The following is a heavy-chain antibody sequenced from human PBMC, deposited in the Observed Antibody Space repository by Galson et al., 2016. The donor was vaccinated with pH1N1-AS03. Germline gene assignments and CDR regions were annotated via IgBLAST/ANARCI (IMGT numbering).Heavy chain of an antibody. Sequence: SLRLSCAAAGFTFSTYAMHWVRQAPGKGLEWVAFIRYDGINKYYADSVKGRSTISRDNSKNTLYLQMNSLRTEDTAVYYCANREKAATGQFDYWGQGTLVTVSS. CDR2: IRYDGINK. V-gene: IGHV3-30*02. CDR3: ANREKAATGQFDY. J-gene: IGHJ4*02. CDR1: GFTFSTYA. D-gene: IGHD6-13*01.